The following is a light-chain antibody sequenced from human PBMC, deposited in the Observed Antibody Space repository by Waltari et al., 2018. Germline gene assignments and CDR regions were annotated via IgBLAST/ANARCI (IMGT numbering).Light chain of an antibody. CDR2: NYN. Sequence: SSELTQDPAVSVALGQTVRITCQGDRLRIYSESWYQQKPGQAPILVIYNYNKRPSVIPDRFSGSSSGNTASLTITATQAEDEADYYCHSRDTSDNHLFGGGTKLTVL. J-gene: IGLJ2*01. CDR3: HSRDTSDNHL. V-gene: IGLV3-19*01. CDR1: RLRIYS.